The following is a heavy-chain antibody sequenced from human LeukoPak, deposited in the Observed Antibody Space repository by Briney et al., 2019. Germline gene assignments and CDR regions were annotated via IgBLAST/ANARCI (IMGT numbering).Heavy chain of an antibody. CDR3: ARDNSYNWNYNYYYGMDV. Sequence: SETLSLTCTVSGGSISNYYWSWIRQPPGKELEWIGYIYYGGSTNYNPSLKSRVTISVDTSKSQFSLKLTSVTAADTAVYYCARDNSYNWNYNYYYGMDVWGQGTTVTVSS. D-gene: IGHD1-20*01. CDR2: IYYGGST. V-gene: IGHV4-59*01. CDR1: GGSISNYY. J-gene: IGHJ6*02.